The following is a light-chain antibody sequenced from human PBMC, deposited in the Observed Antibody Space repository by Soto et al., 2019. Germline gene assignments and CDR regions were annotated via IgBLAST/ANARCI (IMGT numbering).Light chain of an antibody. J-gene: IGKJ5*01. CDR1: QDISNY. CDR3: QQYDNLPIT. Sequence: DIQMTQSPSSLSASVGDRVTITCQASQDISNYLNWYQQKPGKAPKLLIYDASNLETGVPSRFSGSGSGKDFTFTISSLQPEDIATYYCQQYDNLPITLGQGTRLEIK. CDR2: DAS. V-gene: IGKV1-33*01.